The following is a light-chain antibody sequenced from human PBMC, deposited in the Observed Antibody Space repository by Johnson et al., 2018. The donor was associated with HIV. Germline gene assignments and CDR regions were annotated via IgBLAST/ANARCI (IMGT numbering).Light chain of an antibody. CDR1: SSNIGNNY. J-gene: IGLJ1*01. CDR2: DNN. Sequence: QSVLTQPPSVSAAPGQKVTISCSGSSSNIGNNYVSWYQQLPGTAPKLLIYDNNKRPSGIPDRFSGYKSGTSATLAITGLQTGDEADYYCGTWDSSLTTSYVFGTGTKVIVV. CDR3: GTWDSSLTTSYV. V-gene: IGLV1-51*01.